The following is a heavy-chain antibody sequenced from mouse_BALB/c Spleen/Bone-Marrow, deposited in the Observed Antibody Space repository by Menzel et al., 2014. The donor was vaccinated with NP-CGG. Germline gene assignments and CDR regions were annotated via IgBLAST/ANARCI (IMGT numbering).Heavy chain of an antibody. CDR1: GFTFTDYR. V-gene: IGHV5-9-3*01. CDR3: ASITTVDY. D-gene: IGHD1-1*01. CDR2: ISSGHSST. J-gene: IGHJ2*01. Sequence: DVQLVESGRGLVKPGRALKLSWAASGFTFTDYRMSWVRQTPERGLEWLAFISSGHSSTYYWDSVKGRFTQAKGNAKNSLYLQMNSLRSEDTAMYYCASITTVDYWGQGTALTVSS.